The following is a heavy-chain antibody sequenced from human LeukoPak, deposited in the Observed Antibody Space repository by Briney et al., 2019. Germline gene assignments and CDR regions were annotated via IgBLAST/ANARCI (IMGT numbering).Heavy chain of an antibody. J-gene: IGHJ5*02. CDR1: GFTFSSYA. Sequence: GGSLRLSCAASGFTFSSYAMSWVRQAPGKGLEWVSGISGSGGSTYYADSVKGRFTISRDNSKNTLYLQMNSLRAEDTAVYYCARGDTMVRGVSPVGPWGQGTLVTVSS. CDR2: ISGSGGST. D-gene: IGHD3-10*01. V-gene: IGHV3-23*01. CDR3: ARGDTMVRGVSPVGP.